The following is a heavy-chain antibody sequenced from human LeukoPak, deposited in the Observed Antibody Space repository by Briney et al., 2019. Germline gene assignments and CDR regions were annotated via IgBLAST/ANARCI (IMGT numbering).Heavy chain of an antibody. CDR1: GGSFSGYY. CDR3: ARRERRRYCSSTSCPAPYYSDY. CDR2: INHSGST. D-gene: IGHD2-2*01. Sequence: PSETLSLTCAVYGGSFSGYYWSWIRQPPGKGLEWIGEINHSGSTNYNPSLKSRVTISVDTSKNQFSLKLSSVTAADTAVYYCARRERRRYCSSTSCPAPYYSDYWGQGTLVTVSS. J-gene: IGHJ4*02. V-gene: IGHV4-34*01.